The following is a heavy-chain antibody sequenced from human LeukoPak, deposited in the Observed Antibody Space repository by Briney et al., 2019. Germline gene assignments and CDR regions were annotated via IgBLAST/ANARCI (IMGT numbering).Heavy chain of an antibody. V-gene: IGHV1-69*05. D-gene: IGHD3-22*01. CDR3: ARDQKDSSGSNWFDP. CDR2: IIPIFGTA. J-gene: IGHJ5*02. Sequence: ASVKVSCKASGGTFSSYTISWVRQAPGQGLEWMGRIIPIFGTANYAQKFQGRVTITTDESTSTAYMELSSLRSEDTAVYYCARDQKDSSGSNWFDPWGQGTLVTVSS. CDR1: GGTFSSYT.